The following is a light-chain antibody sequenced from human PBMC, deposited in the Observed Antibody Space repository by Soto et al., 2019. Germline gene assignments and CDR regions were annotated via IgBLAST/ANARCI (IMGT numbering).Light chain of an antibody. J-gene: IGKJ1*01. CDR3: QQYNSYSRT. Sequence: DIQMTQSPSTLSASVGDRVTITCRASQSISSWLAWYQQKPGKAPKLLIYKASTLDSGVPSRFLGGGSGTEFTLTISSLQPDDFATYYCQQYNSYSRTFGQGTKVDI. CDR1: QSISSW. CDR2: KAS. V-gene: IGKV1-5*03.